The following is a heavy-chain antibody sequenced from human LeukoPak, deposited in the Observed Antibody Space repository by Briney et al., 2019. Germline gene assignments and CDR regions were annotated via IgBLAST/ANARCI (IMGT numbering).Heavy chain of an antibody. Sequence: NPSETLSLTCSVSGGSIGGYYWSWIRQPPGKGLEWIGYIHYSGSTNYNPSLKSRVTISVDTSKNQLSLRVRSVIAADTAVYYCAREWSAFDYWGQGTLVTVSS. D-gene: IGHD2-15*01. CDR2: IHYSGST. CDR3: AREWSAFDY. CDR1: GGSIGGYY. V-gene: IGHV4-59*13. J-gene: IGHJ4*02.